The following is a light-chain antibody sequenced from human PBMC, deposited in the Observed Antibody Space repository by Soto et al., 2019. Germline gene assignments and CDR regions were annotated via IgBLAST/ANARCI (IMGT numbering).Light chain of an antibody. CDR3: QKYTRAPFT. CDR2: AAS. Sequence: DIQMTQSPSSQSASVGDRVTATCRASQGIDTYLAWYQQKPGQVPKLLIYAASTLQSGVPSRFSGSGSGTDFTLTISSLQPEDVATYFCQKYTRAPFTFGPGTKVDIK. CDR1: QGIDTY. V-gene: IGKV1-27*01. J-gene: IGKJ3*01.